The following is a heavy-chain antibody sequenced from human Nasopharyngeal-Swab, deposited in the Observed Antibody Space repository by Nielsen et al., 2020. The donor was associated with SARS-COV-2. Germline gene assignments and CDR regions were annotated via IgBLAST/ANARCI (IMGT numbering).Heavy chain of an antibody. CDR3: ARPIGSIGYDQHAPLS. CDR1: GYTFSKYG. D-gene: IGHD5-12*01. CDR2: ISAYNGNT. Sequence: ASVQVSCKASGYTFSKYGIHWVRQAPGQGLEWMGWISAYNGNTNYAWKFQGRLTMTTDTSTSTAYMELRSLTSDDTAVYYCARPIGSIGYDQHAPLSWGQGTLVTVSS. J-gene: IGHJ4*02. V-gene: IGHV1-18*04.